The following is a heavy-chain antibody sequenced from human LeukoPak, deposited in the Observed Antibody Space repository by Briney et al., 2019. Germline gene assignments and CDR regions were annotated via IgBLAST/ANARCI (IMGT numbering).Heavy chain of an antibody. J-gene: IGHJ6*02. CDR3: AKDRGGYDYLLYYYGMDV. CDR2: ISGSGGGT. Sequence: PGGSLRLSCAASGFTFSSYAVSWVRQAPGKGLEWVSAISGSGGGTYHADSVKGRFTISRDNSKNTLYLQMNSLRAEDTAVYYCAKDRGGYDYLLYYYGMDVWGQGTTVTVSS. D-gene: IGHD5-12*01. CDR1: GFTFSSYA. V-gene: IGHV3-23*01.